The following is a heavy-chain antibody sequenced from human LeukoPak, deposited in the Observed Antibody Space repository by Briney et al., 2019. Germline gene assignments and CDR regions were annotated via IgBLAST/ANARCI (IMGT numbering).Heavy chain of an antibody. V-gene: IGHV3-7*01. CDR2: IKQDGSEK. CDR3: ASWVSSYYYYYYMDV. J-gene: IGHJ6*03. D-gene: IGHD6-13*01. CDR1: GFTFSSYW. Sequence: PGGSLRLSCAVSGFTFSSYWMSWLRQATGRGLEWVANIKQDGSEKYYVDSVKGRFTISRDNAKNSLYLQMNSLRAEDTAVYYCASWVSSYYYYYYMDVWGKGTTVTVSS.